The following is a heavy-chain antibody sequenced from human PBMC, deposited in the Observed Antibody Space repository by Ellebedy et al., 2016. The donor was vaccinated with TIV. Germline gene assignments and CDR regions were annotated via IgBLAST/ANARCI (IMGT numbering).Heavy chain of an antibody. V-gene: IGHV4-34*01. CDR1: GGSFSGYY. D-gene: IGHD2-15*01. CDR3: ARGAKGYCSGGSCYTGYELAYFDY. J-gene: IGHJ4*02. Sequence: MPSETLSLTCAVYGGSFSGYYWSWIRQPPGKGLEWIGEIIHSGSTNYNPSLKSRVTISVDTSKNQFSLKLSSVTAADTAVYYCARGAKGYCSGGSCYTGYELAYFDYWGQGTLVTVSS. CDR2: IIHSGST.